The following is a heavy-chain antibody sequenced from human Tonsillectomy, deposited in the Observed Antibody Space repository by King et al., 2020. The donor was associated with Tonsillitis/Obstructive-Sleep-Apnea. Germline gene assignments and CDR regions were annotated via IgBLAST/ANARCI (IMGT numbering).Heavy chain of an antibody. V-gene: IGHV5-51*01. D-gene: IGHD2-8*02. CDR3: ARHPPGYCTGGVCYHFDY. J-gene: IGHJ4*02. CDR2: IYPGDSDT. Sequence: VQLVESGAEVKKPGESLKISCKGSGYSFTSYWIGWVRQMPGKGLEWMGTIYPGDSDTRYSPSFQGQVTISAAKSISTAYLQWSSLKASDTPMYYCARHPPGYCTGGVCYHFDYWGQGTLVTVSS. CDR1: GYSFTSYW.